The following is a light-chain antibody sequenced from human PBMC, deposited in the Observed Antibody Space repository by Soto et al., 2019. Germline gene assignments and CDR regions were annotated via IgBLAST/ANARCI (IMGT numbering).Light chain of an antibody. CDR1: QSVGSN. J-gene: IGKJ1*01. CDR2: GAS. Sequence: EVVMTQSPATLPVSPGGRVTPSCRASQSVGSNLAWYQQRPGQPPRLLIYGASTRDTGVPTRFSGSGSGTEFILTITNLQSEDFEVYYCQHYNTWQWKFCKGTKVDI. CDR3: QHYNTWQWK. V-gene: IGKV3D-15*01.